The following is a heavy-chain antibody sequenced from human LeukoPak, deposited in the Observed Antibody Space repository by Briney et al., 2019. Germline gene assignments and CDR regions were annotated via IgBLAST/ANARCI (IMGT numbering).Heavy chain of an antibody. D-gene: IGHD6-13*01. CDR3: ASGLAAAGGVWFDP. CDR2: IYYSGST. V-gene: IGHV4-59*01. J-gene: IGHJ5*02. Sequence: SETLSLTCTVSGGSISSYYWSWIRQPPGKGLEWIGYIYYSGSTNYNPSLKSRVTISVDTSKNQFSLKLSSVTAADTAVYYCASGLAAAGGVWFDPWGQGTLVTVSS. CDR1: GGSISSYY.